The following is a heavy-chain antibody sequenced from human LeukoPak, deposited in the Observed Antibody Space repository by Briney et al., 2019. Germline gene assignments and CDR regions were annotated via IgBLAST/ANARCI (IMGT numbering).Heavy chain of an antibody. CDR3: ARVGYSSGWYFDY. D-gene: IGHD6-19*01. CDR2: INPNSGGT. V-gene: IGHV1-2*02. CDR1: GYTFTSYY. J-gene: IGHJ4*02. Sequence: EASVKLSCKASGYTFTSYYIGWVRQAPGQGLEWMGWINPNSGGTTYAQKFQGRVTMTRDTSISTAYMELSRLRSDDTAVYYCARVGYSSGWYFDYWGQGTLFTVSS.